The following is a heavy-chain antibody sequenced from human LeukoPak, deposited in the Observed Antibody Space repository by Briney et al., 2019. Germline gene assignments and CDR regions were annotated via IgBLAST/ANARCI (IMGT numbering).Heavy chain of an antibody. J-gene: IGHJ5*02. V-gene: IGHV1-18*04. CDR2: ISAYNGNT. D-gene: IGHD3-9*01. Sequence: ASVKVSCKASGYTFTGYYMHWVRQAPGQGLEWMGWISAYNGNTNYAQKLQGRVTMTTDTSTSTAYMELRSLRSDDTAVYYCARTLRYFDWLFGWFDPWGQGTLVTVSS. CDR1: GYTFTGYY. CDR3: ARTLRYFDWLFGWFDP.